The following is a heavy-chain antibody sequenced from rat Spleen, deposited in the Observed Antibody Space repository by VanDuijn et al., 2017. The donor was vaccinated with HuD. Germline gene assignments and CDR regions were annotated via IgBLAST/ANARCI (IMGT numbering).Heavy chain of an antibody. J-gene: IGHJ2*01. CDR1: GFTFSNYN. CDR3: ARRHYGYTDYFDY. V-gene: IGHV5-7*01. D-gene: IGHD1-9*01. CDR2: IIYDGSRT. Sequence: EVQLVESGGGLVQPRKSLKLSCAASGFTFSNYNMAWVRQAPKKGLEWVATIIYDGSRTYYRDSVKGRFTISRDNAKSTLYLQMDSLRSEDTATYYCARRHYGYTDYFDYWGQGVMVTVSS.